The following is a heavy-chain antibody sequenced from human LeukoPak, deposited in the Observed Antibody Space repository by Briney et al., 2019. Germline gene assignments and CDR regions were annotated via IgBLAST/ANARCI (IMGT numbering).Heavy chain of an antibody. J-gene: IGHJ4*02. Sequence: SETLSLTCTVSGGSISSSSYYWGWIRQPPGKGLEWIGSIYYSGGTYYNPSLKSRVTISADTSKNHFSLKLNSVTTADAAVYYCTRGAGWLIDYWGQGILVTVSS. CDR2: IYYSGGT. CDR3: TRGAGWLIDY. D-gene: IGHD3-16*01. V-gene: IGHV4-39*07. CDR1: GGSISSSSYY.